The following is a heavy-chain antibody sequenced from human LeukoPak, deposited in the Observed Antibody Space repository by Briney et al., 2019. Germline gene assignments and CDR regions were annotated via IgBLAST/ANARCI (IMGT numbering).Heavy chain of an antibody. D-gene: IGHD5-12*01. V-gene: IGHV3-23*01. Sequence: GGSLRLSCAASGFTFSGYAMSWVRQAPGKGLEWVSSISASAGTTYYADSVKGRFTISRDNSKNTLDLQMNSLRAENTAVYHCAKDPASYEYYFDYWGQGTLVTVSS. CDR3: AKDPASYEYYFDY. CDR2: ISASAGTT. J-gene: IGHJ4*02. CDR1: GFTFSGYA.